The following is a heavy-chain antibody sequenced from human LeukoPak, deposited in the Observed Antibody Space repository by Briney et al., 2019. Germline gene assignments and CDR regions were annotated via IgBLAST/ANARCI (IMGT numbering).Heavy chain of an antibody. CDR1: GFTFSSYG. Sequence: GSLRLSCAASGFTFSSYGMHWVRQAPGKGLEWVAFIRFDGNDKFYADSVKGRFTISRDTSRNTLYLQMNSLRAEDTAVYYCARMRGSSGWGYYYYYMDVWGKGTTVTISS. CDR2: IRFDGNDK. J-gene: IGHJ6*03. V-gene: IGHV3-30*02. D-gene: IGHD6-19*01. CDR3: ARMRGSSGWGYYYYYMDV.